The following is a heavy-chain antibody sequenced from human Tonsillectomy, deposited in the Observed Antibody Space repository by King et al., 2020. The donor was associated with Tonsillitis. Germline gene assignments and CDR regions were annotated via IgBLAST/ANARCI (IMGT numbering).Heavy chain of an antibody. CDR2: ISAYTGNT. CDR3: ARDYCSSTSCYYYYMDV. J-gene: IGHJ6*03. V-gene: IGHV1-18*01. Sequence: VQLVESGAEVKKPGASVKISCKASGYTFTSYGISWVRQAPGQGLEWMGWISAYTGNTNYAQKLQGRVTMTTDTSTNTAYMELRSLRSGDTAVYYCARDYCSSTSCYYYYMDVWGKGTTVTVSS. D-gene: IGHD2-2*01. CDR1: GYTFTSYG.